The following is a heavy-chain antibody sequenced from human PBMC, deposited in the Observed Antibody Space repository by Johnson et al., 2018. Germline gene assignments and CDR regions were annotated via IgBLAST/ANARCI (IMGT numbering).Heavy chain of an antibody. D-gene: IGHD5-18*01. CDR2: ISYDGSNK. J-gene: IGHJ6*02. Sequence: QVQLVESGGGVVQPGRSLGLSCAASGFTFSSYAMHWVRQAPGKGLEWVAVISYDGSNKYYADSVKGRFTISRDNSKNTLYLQLNSLRAEDTAVYYCARARSWGIQLYYYYYGMDVWGQGTTVTVSS. CDR1: GFTFSSYA. V-gene: IGHV3-30-3*01. CDR3: ARARSWGIQLYYYYYGMDV.